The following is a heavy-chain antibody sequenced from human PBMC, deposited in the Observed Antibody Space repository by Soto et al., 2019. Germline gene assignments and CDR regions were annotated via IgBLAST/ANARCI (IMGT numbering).Heavy chain of an antibody. CDR3: AKDLHGWGTAFDS. Sequence: EVQLVESGGGLVQPGRSQRLSCAASGFSFDVYAMHWVRQAPGKGLEWVSGINWSSGTIGYADSVKGRFTISRDNAKNSRYLQMNSLRAEDTALYYCAKDLHGWGTAFDSWGQGTLVTVSS. J-gene: IGHJ4*02. CDR2: INWSSGTI. CDR1: GFSFDVYA. D-gene: IGHD3-16*01. V-gene: IGHV3-9*01.